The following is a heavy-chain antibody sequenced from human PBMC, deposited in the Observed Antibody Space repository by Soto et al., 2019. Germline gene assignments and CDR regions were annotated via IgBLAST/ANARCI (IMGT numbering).Heavy chain of an antibody. D-gene: IGHD1-1*01. J-gene: IGHJ6*02. V-gene: IGHV4-4*02. Sequence: SETLSLTCAVSGGSVSSIQWWTWVRQAPGKGLEWLGEIYHVGITKYNPSLKSRVTISVDKSNNHFSLNLKSVTAADTAMYYCATKPYNWNMWMIYWGPGILVTVSSGKEALGESLKISCKGPEHYYYGMDVWGQGTTVTVSS. CDR2: IYHVGIT. CDR1: GGSVSSIQW. CDR3: ATKPYNWNMWMIYWGPGILVTVSSGKEALGESLKISCKGPEHYYYGMDV.